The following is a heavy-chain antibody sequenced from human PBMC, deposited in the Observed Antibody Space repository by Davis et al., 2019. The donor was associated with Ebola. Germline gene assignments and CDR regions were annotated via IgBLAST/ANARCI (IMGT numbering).Heavy chain of an antibody. CDR1: GYTVTDYY. CDR2: INPNSGGT. CDR3: ARGAPITMVLVVIVYSLDV. D-gene: IGHD3-22*01. J-gene: IGHJ6*02. Sequence: AASVKVSCKGSGYTVTDYYMHWVRQAPGQGLEWTGWINPNSGGTNYAQKFQGRVTMTRDTSISTAYMELTRLTSDDTAVYYCARGAPITMVLVVIVYSLDVWGRGTTVTVSS. V-gene: IGHV1-2*02.